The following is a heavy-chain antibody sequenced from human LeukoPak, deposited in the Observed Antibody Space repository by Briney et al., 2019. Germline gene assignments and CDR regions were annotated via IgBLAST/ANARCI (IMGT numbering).Heavy chain of an antibody. CDR3: ARTSSGWYPSYYYFDY. J-gene: IGHJ4*02. CDR1: GFTFSSYS. D-gene: IGHD6-19*01. CDR2: ISSSSSYI. Sequence: GGSLRLSCAASGFTFSSYSMNWVRQAPGKGLEWVSSISSSSSYIYYADSVKGRFTISRDNAKNSLYLQMNSLRAEDTAVYYCARTSSGWYPSYYYFDYWGQGTLVTVSS. V-gene: IGHV3-21*01.